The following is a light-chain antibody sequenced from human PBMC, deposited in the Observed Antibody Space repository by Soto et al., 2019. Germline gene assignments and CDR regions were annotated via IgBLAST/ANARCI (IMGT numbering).Light chain of an antibody. V-gene: IGLV2-23*01. J-gene: IGLJ1*01. Sequence: QSALTQPASVSGSPGQSITISCTGTSSDVGRYNIVSWYQQHPDKAPKLMIYEGSKRPSGVSDRFSGSKSGNTASLTISGLQAEDEADYYCCSYAGSSTYVFGTGTKVTVL. CDR1: SSDVGRYNI. CDR2: EGS. CDR3: CSYAGSSTYV.